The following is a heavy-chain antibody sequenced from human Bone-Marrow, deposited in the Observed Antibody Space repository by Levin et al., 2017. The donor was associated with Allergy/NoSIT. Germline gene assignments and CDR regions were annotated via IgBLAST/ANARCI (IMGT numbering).Heavy chain of an antibody. Sequence: GESLKISCKGSGYSFTSYWISWVRQMPGKGLEWMGRIDPSDSYTNYSPSFQGHVTISADKSISTAYLQWSSLKASDTAMYYCARSTRLYCSGGSCYFVHDAFDIWGQGTMVTVSS. D-gene: IGHD2-15*01. CDR3: ARSTRLYCSGGSCYFVHDAFDI. CDR2: IDPSDSYT. J-gene: IGHJ3*02. V-gene: IGHV5-10-1*01. CDR1: GYSFTSYW.